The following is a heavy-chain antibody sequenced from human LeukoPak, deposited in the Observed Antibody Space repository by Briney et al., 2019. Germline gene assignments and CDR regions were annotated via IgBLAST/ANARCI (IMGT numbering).Heavy chain of an antibody. Sequence: PGGSLRLSCAASGFTFSDYYMSWIPQAPGKGLEWVSYISSSSSYTNYADSVKGRFTISRDNAKNSLYLQMNSLRAEDTAVYYCARMDIVVVGQGYFDYWGQGTLVTVSS. D-gene: IGHD3-22*01. CDR2: ISSSSSYT. CDR3: ARMDIVVVGQGYFDY. V-gene: IGHV3-11*03. CDR1: GFTFSDYY. J-gene: IGHJ4*02.